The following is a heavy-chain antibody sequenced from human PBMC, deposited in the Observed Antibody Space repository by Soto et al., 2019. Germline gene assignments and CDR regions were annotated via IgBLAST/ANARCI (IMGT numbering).Heavy chain of an antibody. CDR2: VYYTGSI. D-gene: IGHD3-22*01. V-gene: IGHV4-59*01. Sequence: PSERLSLTCTVSGDSISTFYWGWIRESPGKELEWIGYVYYTGSINYNPPLKSRVTISVDRSKSQFSLKLTSANAADTAVYYCARGRTVRNYADDSSDYFYFFDYWGQGTQVTVS. J-gene: IGHJ4*02. CDR1: GDSISTFY. CDR3: ARGRTVRNYADDSSDYFYFFDY.